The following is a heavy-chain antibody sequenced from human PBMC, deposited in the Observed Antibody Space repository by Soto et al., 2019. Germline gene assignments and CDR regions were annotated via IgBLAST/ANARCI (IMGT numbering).Heavy chain of an antibody. V-gene: IGHV3-49*03. Sequence: EVQLVESGGGLVQPGRSLRLSCTGSGFTFGDYFMNWIRQAPGKGLEWVGFIRSESYGGTTEYAASVKGRVTISRDDSKSIAYLQINSLKTEDTAGYYCTRVGAGYISGMDFWGQGTLVSVSS. CDR1: GFTFGDYF. CDR2: IRSESYGGTT. D-gene: IGHD6-25*01. CDR3: TRVGAGYISGMDF. J-gene: IGHJ4*02.